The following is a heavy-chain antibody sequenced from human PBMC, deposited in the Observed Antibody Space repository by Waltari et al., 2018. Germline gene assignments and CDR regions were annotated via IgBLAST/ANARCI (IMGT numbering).Heavy chain of an antibody. CDR2: IYHSGST. D-gene: IGHD6-13*01. V-gene: IGHV4-38-2*01. J-gene: IGHJ4*02. CDR3: ARHTGRAAGTLSDY. CDR1: GYSISSGYY. Sequence: QVQLQESGPGLVKPSETLSLTCAVSGYSISSGYYWGWIRQPPGKGLEWIGSIYHSGSTYYNPSLKSRVTISVDTSKNQFSLKLSSVTAADTAVYYCARHTGRAAGTLSDYWGQGTLVTVSS.